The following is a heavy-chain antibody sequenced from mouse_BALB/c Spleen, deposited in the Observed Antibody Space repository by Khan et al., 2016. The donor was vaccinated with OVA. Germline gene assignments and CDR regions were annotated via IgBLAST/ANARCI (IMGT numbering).Heavy chain of an antibody. D-gene: IGHD2-14*01. V-gene: IGHV3-1*02. Sequence: VQLKQSGPDLVKPSQSLSLTCPVTDYSITSGYGWHWIRQFPGNKLEWMGCIHSSGTTNYNPSLKSRTSITRDTSKNQFFLQLNSFTPEDTATYFGARWWLYRFDSYFDDGGQGTTLTVSS. CDR3: ARWWLYRFDSYFDD. CDR1: DYSITSGYG. CDR2: IHSSGTT. J-gene: IGHJ2*01.